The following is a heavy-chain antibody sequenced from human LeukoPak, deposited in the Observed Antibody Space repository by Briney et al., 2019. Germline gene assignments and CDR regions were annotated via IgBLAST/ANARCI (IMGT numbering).Heavy chain of an antibody. D-gene: IGHD3-10*01. J-gene: IGHJ5*02. CDR3: AKDQSAVTMVRGVIKNWFDP. CDR1: GFTFSSYA. CDR2: ISGSGGST. Sequence: GGSLRLSCAAPGFTFSSYAMSWVRQAPGKGLEWVSAISGSGGSTYYADSVKGRFTISRDNSKNTLYLQMNSLRAEDTAVYYCAKDQSAVTMVRGVIKNWFDPWGQGTLVTVSS. V-gene: IGHV3-23*01.